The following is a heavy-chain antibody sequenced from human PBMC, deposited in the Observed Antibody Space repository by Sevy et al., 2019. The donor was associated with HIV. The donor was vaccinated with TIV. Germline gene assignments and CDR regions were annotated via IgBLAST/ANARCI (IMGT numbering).Heavy chain of an antibody. J-gene: IGHJ3*02. V-gene: IGHV3-66*02. CDR1: GFTVSNNY. CDR2: IYSGGST. Sequence: GGSLRLSCAASGFTVSNNYMSWVRQAPGKGLEWVSVIYSGGSTYYADSVKGRFTISRDNSKNTLYLQMNSLRAEDTAVYYWANHCSSTTCYLRGDAFDIWGQGTMVTVSS. D-gene: IGHD2-2*01. CDR3: ANHCSSTTCYLRGDAFDI.